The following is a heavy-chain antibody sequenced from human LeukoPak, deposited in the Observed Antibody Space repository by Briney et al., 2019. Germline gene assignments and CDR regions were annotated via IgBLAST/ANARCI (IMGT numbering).Heavy chain of an antibody. J-gene: IGHJ4*02. CDR2: ISSSSSYI. D-gene: IGHD6-19*01. CDR3: ARDAGSGWPRPDY. V-gene: IGHV3-21*01. Sequence: GGSLRLSCAASGFTFSSYNMNWVRQAPGKGLEWVSSISSSSSYIYYADSVKGRFTISRDNAKNSLYLQMNSLRAEDTAVYYCARDAGSGWPRPDYWGQGTLVTVSS. CDR1: GFTFSSYN.